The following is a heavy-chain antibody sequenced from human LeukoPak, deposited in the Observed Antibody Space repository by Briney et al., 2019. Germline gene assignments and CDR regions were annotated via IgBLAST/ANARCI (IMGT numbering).Heavy chain of an antibody. D-gene: IGHD5-24*01. Sequence: PGGSLRLSCAASGFTFSWYSMHWVRQAPGKGLEWVSSVTSSSSYVYYGDSVKGRFTISRDNSKNTLYLQMNSLRAEDTAVYYCAKGHTHQRWLQPYYYYYYMDVWGKGTTVTISS. V-gene: IGHV3-21*04. CDR2: VTSSSSYV. CDR3: AKGHTHQRWLQPYYYYYYMDV. J-gene: IGHJ6*03. CDR1: GFTFSWYS.